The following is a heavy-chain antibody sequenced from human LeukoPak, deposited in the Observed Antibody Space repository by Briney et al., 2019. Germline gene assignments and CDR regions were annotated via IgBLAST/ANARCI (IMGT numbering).Heavy chain of an antibody. CDR2: ISSSSSYI. J-gene: IGHJ4*02. D-gene: IGHD5-18*01. CDR1: GFTFSSYS. Sequence: GGSLRLSCAASGFTFSSYSMNWVRQAPGKGLEWVSSISSSSSYIYYADSAKGRFTISRDNAKNSLYLQMNSLRAEDTAVYYCARVVLGTDTAAWGQGTLVTVSS. CDR3: ARVVLGTDTAA. V-gene: IGHV3-21*01.